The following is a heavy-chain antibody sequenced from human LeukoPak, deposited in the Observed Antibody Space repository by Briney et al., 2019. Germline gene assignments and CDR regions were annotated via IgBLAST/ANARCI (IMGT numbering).Heavy chain of an antibody. CDR1: GYKFTDYW. CDR3: YCGPNYLEN. V-gene: IGHV5-51*01. D-gene: IGHD4/OR15-4a*01. J-gene: IGHJ4*02. Sequence: GEPLKISCQGFGYKFTDYWIGWVRQVLEKGLEWMVSIAPSDFDSRYSPSFQGQVTMSVDKSISTAYLQWTSLTASDTAIYYCYCGPNYLENWGQGTLVTVSS. CDR2: IAPSDFDS.